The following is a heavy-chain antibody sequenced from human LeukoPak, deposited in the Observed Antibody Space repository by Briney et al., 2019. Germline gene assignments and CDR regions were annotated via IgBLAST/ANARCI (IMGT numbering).Heavy chain of an antibody. CDR1: GYKFTSYW. V-gene: IGHV5-51*01. J-gene: IGHJ4*02. Sequence: GESLKISCKGSGYKFTSYWIGWVRQMPGKGLEWMGIIYPGDSDTRYSPSFQGQVTISADKSINTAYLQWSGLKASDTAMYYCARQEGHDYGDRTSSRVYGYWGQGTLVTVSS. CDR2: IYPGDSDT. D-gene: IGHD4-17*01. CDR3: ARQEGHDYGDRTSSRVYGY.